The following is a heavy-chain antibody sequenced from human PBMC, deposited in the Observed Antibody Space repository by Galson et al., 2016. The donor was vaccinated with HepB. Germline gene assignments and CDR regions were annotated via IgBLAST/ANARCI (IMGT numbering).Heavy chain of an antibody. D-gene: IGHD4-17*01. Sequence: ETLSLTCAVYGGSFSGYYWSWIRQPPGKGLEWIGEINHSGSTNYNPSLKSRVTISVDTSKNQFSLKLSSVTAADTAVYYCARGDNPDYGDYASAYYYMDVWGQGIMVTVSS. CDR3: ARGDNPDYGDYASAYYYMDV. CDR2: INHSGST. V-gene: IGHV4-34*01. CDR1: GGSFSGYY. J-gene: IGHJ6*03.